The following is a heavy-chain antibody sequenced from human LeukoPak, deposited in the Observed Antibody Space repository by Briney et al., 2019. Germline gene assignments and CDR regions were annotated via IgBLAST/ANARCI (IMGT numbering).Heavy chain of an antibody. CDR2: IYYSGST. V-gene: IGHV4-31*03. CDR1: GDSISIGGYY. Sequence: PSQTLSLTCTVSGDSISIGGYYWSWIRQHPGQGLEWIGYIYYSGSTYYNPSLKSRVTISVDTSKNQFSLKLSSVTAADTAVYYCARDIGTGTTPYWGQGTLVTVSS. CDR3: ARDIGTGTTPY. D-gene: IGHD1-1*01. J-gene: IGHJ4*02.